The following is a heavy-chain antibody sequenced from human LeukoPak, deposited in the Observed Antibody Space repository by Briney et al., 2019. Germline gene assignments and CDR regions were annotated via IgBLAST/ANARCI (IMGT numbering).Heavy chain of an antibody. D-gene: IGHD6-19*01. J-gene: IGHJ4*02. CDR3: ARGLPGIAVAGTPIDY. Sequence: KPSETLSLTCAVYGGSFSGYYWSWIRQPPGKGLEWIGYIYYSGSTNYNPSLKSRVTISVDTSKNQFSLKLSSVTAADTAVYYCARGLPGIAVAGTPIDYWGQGTLVTVSS. CDR1: GGSFSGYY. V-gene: IGHV4-59*01. CDR2: IYYSGST.